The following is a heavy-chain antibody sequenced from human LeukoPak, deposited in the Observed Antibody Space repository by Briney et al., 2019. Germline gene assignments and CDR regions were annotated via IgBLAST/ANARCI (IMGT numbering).Heavy chain of an antibody. V-gene: IGHV1-69*05. J-gene: IGHJ6*03. CDR2: IIPIFGTA. Sequence: SVKVSCKASGGTFSSYAISWVRQAPGQGLEWMGGIIPIFGTANYAQKFQGRVTMTRDTSTSTVYMELSSLRSEDTAVYYCAREGYSSGWYWRDYYYYYMDVWGKGTTVTVSS. CDR1: GGTFSSYA. CDR3: AREGYSSGWYWRDYYYYYMDV. D-gene: IGHD6-19*01.